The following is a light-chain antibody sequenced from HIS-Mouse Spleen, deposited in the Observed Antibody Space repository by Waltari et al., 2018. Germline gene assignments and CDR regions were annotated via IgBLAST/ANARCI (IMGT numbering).Light chain of an antibody. J-gene: IGLJ1*01. Sequence: QSALTQPPSVSGSPGQSVTISCTGTSSDVGSYNRVSWYQQPPCTAPKLMIFEVSNRPSGVPDRFSGSKSGNTASLTISGLQAEDEADYYCSSYTSSSTVFGTGTKVTVL. V-gene: IGLV2-18*02. CDR2: EVS. CDR3: SSYTSSSTV. CDR1: SSDVGSYNR.